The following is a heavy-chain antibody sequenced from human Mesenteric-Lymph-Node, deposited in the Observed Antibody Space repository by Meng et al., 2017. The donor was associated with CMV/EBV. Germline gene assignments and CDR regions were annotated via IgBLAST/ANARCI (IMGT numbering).Heavy chain of an antibody. J-gene: IGHJ6*02. D-gene: IGHD3-3*01. Sequence: SISSGGYYWSWIRQHPGKGLEWIGYIYYSGSTYYTPSLKSRVTISVDTSKNQFSLKLSSVTAADTAVYYCARESTVWSGYYYGMDVWGQGTTVTVSS. CDR1: SISSGGYY. CDR3: ARESTVWSGYYYGMDV. V-gene: IGHV4-31*02. CDR2: IYYSGST.